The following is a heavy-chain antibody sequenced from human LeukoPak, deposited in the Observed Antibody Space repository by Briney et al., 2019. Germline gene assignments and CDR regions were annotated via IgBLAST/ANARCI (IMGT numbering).Heavy chain of an antibody. CDR3: AKDMSYGGYSGYDY. J-gene: IGHJ4*02. D-gene: IGHD5-12*01. CDR1: GFTFDDYA. V-gene: IGHV3-9*03. CDR2: ISWNSGSI. Sequence: GGSLRLSCAASGFTFDDYAMHWVRQAPGKGLEWVSGISWNSGSIDYADSVKGRFTISRDNAKNSLYLQMNSLRAEDMALYYCAKDMSYGGYSGYDYWGQGTLVTVSS.